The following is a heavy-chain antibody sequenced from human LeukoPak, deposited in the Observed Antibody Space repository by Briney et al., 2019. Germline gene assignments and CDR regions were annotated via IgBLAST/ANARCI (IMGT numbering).Heavy chain of an antibody. CDR1: GGSISSSYY. CDR2: IYYSGST. CDR3: ARPEGIDP. V-gene: IGHV4-39*01. Sequence: SETLSLTCTVSGGSISSSYYWGWIRQPPGKGLEWIGSIYYSGSTYYNPSLKSRVTISVDTSKNQFSLKLSSVTAADTAVYYCARPEGIDPWGQGTLVTVSS. J-gene: IGHJ5*02.